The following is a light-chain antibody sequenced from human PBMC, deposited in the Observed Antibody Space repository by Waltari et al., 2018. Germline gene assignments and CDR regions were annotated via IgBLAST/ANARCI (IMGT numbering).Light chain of an antibody. V-gene: IGKV2-28*01. CDR2: KVS. CDR1: QSLLHSSGYNY. Sequence: DIMMSQSPLSLSVTPGESASISCRSSQSLLHSSGYNYLDWYLQKPGQSPQLLIYKVSHRASGVPDRFSGSGSGTDFTLRISRVEAEDVGVYYGMQALETVTFGPGTKVNIK. J-gene: IGKJ3*01. CDR3: MQALETVT.